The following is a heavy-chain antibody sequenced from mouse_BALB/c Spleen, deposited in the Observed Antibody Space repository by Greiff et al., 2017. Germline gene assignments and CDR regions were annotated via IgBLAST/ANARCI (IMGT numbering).Heavy chain of an antibody. CDR3: AREGLLPFDY. Sequence: EVHLVESGGGLVQPGGSLRLSCATSGFTFTDYYMSWVRQPPGKALEWLGFIRNKANGYTTEYSASVKGRFTISRDNSQSILYLQMNTLRAEDSATYYCAREGLLPFDYWGQGTTLTVSS. D-gene: IGHD1-1*01. J-gene: IGHJ2*01. V-gene: IGHV7-3*02. CDR1: GFTFTDYY. CDR2: IRNKANGYTT.